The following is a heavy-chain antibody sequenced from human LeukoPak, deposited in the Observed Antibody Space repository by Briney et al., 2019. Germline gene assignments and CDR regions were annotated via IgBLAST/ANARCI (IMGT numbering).Heavy chain of an antibody. V-gene: IGHV4-30-2*01. D-gene: IGHD3-22*01. CDR2: IYHSGST. CDR3: ARVTYYYDSGDAFDI. Sequence: SQTLSLTCTVSGGSISSGGYYWSWIRQPPGKGLEWIGYIYHSGSTYYNPSLKSRVTISVDRSKNQFSLKLSSVTAADTAVYYCARVTYYYDSGDAFDIWGQGTMVTVSS. CDR1: GGSISSGGYY. J-gene: IGHJ3*02.